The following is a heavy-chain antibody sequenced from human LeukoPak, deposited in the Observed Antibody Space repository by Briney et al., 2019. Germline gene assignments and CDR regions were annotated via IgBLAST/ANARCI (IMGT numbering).Heavy chain of an antibody. D-gene: IGHD3-10*01. CDR1: GYSISSGYY. J-gene: IGHJ4*02. Sequence: SETLSLTCSVSGYSISSGYYWDWIRQPPGKGLEWIGEINHSGSTNYNPSLKSRVTISVDTSKNQFSLKLSSVTAADTAVYYCARGRYYYGSGTLDYWGQGTLVTVSS. V-gene: IGHV4-38-2*02. CDR2: INHSGST. CDR3: ARGRYYYGSGTLDY.